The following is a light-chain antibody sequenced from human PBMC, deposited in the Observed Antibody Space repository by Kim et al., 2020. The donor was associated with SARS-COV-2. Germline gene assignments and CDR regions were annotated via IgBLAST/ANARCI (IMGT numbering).Light chain of an antibody. Sequence: GQSVTISCTGTSSDVGGYNYVAWYQQHPGKAPKLMIYDVSKRPSGVPDRFSGSKSGHTASLTISGLQAEDEADYYCCSYAGSYTYVFGTGTKVTVL. J-gene: IGLJ1*01. V-gene: IGLV2-11*01. CDR3: CSYAGSYTYV. CDR2: DVS. CDR1: SSDVGGYNY.